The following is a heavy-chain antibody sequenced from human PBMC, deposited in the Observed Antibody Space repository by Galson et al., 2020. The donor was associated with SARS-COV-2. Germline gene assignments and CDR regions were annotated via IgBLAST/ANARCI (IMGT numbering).Heavy chain of an antibody. J-gene: IGHJ4*02. CDR3: ARSYCGGDCYSPFDY. CDR2: IIPIFGTP. CDR1: GGSFSSYA. D-gene: IGHD2-21*01. V-gene: IGHV1-69*13. Sequence: SVKVSCKAPGGSFSSYAISWVRQAPGQGLEWMGGIIPIFGTPSIAQKFQDRVTITADESTSTGYLELSSLRSEDTAVYYCARSYCGGDCYSPFDYWGQGTRVTVSS.